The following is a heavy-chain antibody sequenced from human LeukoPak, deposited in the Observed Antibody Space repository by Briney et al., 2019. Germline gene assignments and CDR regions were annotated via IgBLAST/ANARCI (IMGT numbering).Heavy chain of an antibody. J-gene: IGHJ4*02. D-gene: IGHD2-2*01. CDR2: IKQDGSEK. CDR3: AKDTPEGYCSSTSCGLDY. V-gene: IGHV3-7*03. Sequence: HPGGSLRLSCAASGFTFSSYWMSWVRQAPGKGLEWVANIKQDGSEKYYVDSVKGRFTISRDNAKNSLYLQMNSLRAEDTALYYCAKDTPEGYCSSTSCGLDYWGQGTLVTVSS. CDR1: GFTFSSYW.